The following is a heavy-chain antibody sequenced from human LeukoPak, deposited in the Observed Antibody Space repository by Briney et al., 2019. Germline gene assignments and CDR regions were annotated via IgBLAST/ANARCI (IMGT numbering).Heavy chain of an antibody. D-gene: IGHD5-18*01. CDR1: GYTFANYG. Sequence: ASVKVSCKASGYTFANYGISWVRQAPGQGLEWMGWISAYNGNTNYAQKLQGRVTMTTDTSSSTAYMEVRSLRSEDTAVYYCARGRDTAMVTHDIWGQGTMVTVSS. CDR2: ISAYNGNT. CDR3: ARGRDTAMVTHDI. J-gene: IGHJ3*02. V-gene: IGHV1-18*01.